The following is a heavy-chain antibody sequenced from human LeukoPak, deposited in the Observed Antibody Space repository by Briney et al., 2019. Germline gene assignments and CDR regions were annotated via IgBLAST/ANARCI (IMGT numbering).Heavy chain of an antibody. D-gene: IGHD3-10*01. CDR3: ACGAYYYGSGSYYQY. CDR1: GYTFTSYG. J-gene: IGHJ4*02. V-gene: IGHV1-18*01. Sequence: GASVKVSCKASGYTFTSYGISWVRQAPGQGLEWKGWISAYNGNTNYAQKLQGRVTMTTDTSTSTAYMELRSLRSDDTAVYYCACGAYYYGSGSYYQYWGQGTLVTVSS. CDR2: ISAYNGNT.